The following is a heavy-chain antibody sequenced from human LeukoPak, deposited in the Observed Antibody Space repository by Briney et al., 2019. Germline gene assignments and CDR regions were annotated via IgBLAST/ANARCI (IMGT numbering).Heavy chain of an antibody. CDR3: ASSDYYGSGSSDY. V-gene: IGHV3-9*01. D-gene: IGHD3-10*01. Sequence: PGRSLRLSCAASGFTFDDYAMHWVRQAPGKGLEWVSGISWNSGSIGYADSVKGRFTISRDNAKNSLYLQMNSLRAEDTAVYYCASSDYYGSGSSDYWGQGTLVTVSS. CDR1: GFTFDDYA. J-gene: IGHJ4*02. CDR2: ISWNSGSI.